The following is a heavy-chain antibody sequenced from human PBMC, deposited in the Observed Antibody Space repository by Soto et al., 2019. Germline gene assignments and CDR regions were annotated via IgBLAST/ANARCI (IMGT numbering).Heavy chain of an antibody. CDR2: ISGNTGKT. CDR3: ARDWNCSSTMCQNCLDP. D-gene: IGHD2-2*01. V-gene: IGHV1-18*01. CDR1: GYTFISYG. Sequence: QVQLVQSGAEVTEPGASVKVSCKASGYTFISYGVSWVRQAPGQVLEWMGWISGNTGKTNYAQNLQVRVNMTTDTSTSTEYMELRSLRSDDTAVCYGARDWNCSSTMCQNCLDPGGQGTQDTVSS. J-gene: IGHJ5*02.